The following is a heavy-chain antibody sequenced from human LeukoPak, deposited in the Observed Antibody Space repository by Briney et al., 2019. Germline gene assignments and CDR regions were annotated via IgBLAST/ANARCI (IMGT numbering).Heavy chain of an antibody. Sequence: SQTLSLTCTVSGGSISSGDDYWSWIRQPPGKGLEWIGYIYYSGSTYYNPSLKSRVTISVDTSKNQFSLKLSSVTAADTAVYYCARDYSSSWYATLGYYYYYMDVWGKGTTVTVSS. V-gene: IGHV4-30-4*08. D-gene: IGHD6-13*01. J-gene: IGHJ6*03. CDR2: IYYSGST. CDR1: GGSISSGDDY. CDR3: ARDYSSSWYATLGYYYYYMDV.